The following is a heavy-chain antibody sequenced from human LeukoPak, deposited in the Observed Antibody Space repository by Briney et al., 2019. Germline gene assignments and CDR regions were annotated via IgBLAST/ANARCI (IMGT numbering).Heavy chain of an antibody. V-gene: IGHV3-30*18. CDR1: GFTFSSYG. Sequence: GGSLRLSCAASGFTFSSYGMHWVRQAPGKGLEWVAVISYDGSNKYYADSVKGRFTISRDNSKNTLYLQMSSLRAEDTAVYYCAKGIYGDYDDGDYWGQGTLVTVSS. CDR3: AKGIYGDYDDGDY. D-gene: IGHD4-17*01. CDR2: ISYDGSNK. J-gene: IGHJ4*02.